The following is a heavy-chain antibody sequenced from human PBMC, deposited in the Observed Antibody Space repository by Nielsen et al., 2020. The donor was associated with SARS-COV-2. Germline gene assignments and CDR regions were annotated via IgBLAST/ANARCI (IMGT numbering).Heavy chain of an antibody. CDR3: ARADIVVVPAASFDY. CDR1: GGSISSSSYY. CDR2: IYYSGST. Sequence: SETLSLTCTVSGGSISSSSYYWGWIRQPPGKGLEWIGSIYYSGSTYYNPSLKSRVTISVDTSKNQFSLKLSSVTAADTAVYYCARADIVVVPAASFDYWGQGTLVTVSS. V-gene: IGHV4-39*07. J-gene: IGHJ4*02. D-gene: IGHD2-2*01.